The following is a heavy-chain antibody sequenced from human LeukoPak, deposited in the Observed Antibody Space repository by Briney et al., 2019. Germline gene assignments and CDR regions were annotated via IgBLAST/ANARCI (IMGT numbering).Heavy chain of an antibody. CDR3: VKGNHGYSYGYIDY. V-gene: IGHV3-64D*09. J-gene: IGHJ4*02. CDR1: GFTFSTYE. D-gene: IGHD5-18*01. CDR2: ISSNGGST. Sequence: GGSLRLSCEASGFTFSTYEMNWVRQAPGKGLEYVSAISSNGGSTYYADSVKGRFTISRDNSKNTLYLQMSSLRAEDTAVYYCVKGNHGYSYGYIDYWGQGTLVTVSS.